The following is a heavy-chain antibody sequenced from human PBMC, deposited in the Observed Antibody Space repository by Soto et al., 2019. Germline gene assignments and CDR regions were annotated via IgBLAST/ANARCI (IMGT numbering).Heavy chain of an antibody. CDR1: GFTFSSYS. D-gene: IGHD1-1*01. Sequence: EVQLVESGGGLVKPGGSLRLSCAASGFTFSSYSMNWVRQAPGKGLEWVSSISSSSSYIYYADSVKGRFTISRDNAKNSLYLQMNSLRAEETAVYYCARGGFGGTPGTPREYYFDYWGQGTLVTVSS. CDR3: ARGGFGGTPGTPREYYFDY. CDR2: ISSSSSYI. J-gene: IGHJ4*02. V-gene: IGHV3-21*01.